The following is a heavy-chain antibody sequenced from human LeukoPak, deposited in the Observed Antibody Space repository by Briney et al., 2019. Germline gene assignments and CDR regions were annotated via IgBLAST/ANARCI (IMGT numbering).Heavy chain of an antibody. D-gene: IGHD3-16*01. CDR3: ARGGGSSTSKNWFDP. Sequence: GGSLRLSCAASGFTFSSYSMNCIRQAPGKGLEWVSSISSSSSYIYYADSVKGRFTISRDNAKNSLYLKMNRLRAEDTAVYYCARGGGSSTSKNWFDPWGQGTLVTVSS. J-gene: IGHJ5*02. CDR2: ISSSSSYI. V-gene: IGHV3-21*01. CDR1: GFTFSSYS.